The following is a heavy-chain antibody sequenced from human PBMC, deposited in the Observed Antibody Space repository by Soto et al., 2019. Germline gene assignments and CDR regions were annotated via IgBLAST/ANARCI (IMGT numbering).Heavy chain of an antibody. Sequence: QVQLVESEGGVVQPGRSLRLSCAASGFTFSNYGMHWVRQAPGKGLEWVAFISYDGGNKYYADSVKGRFTISRDNSKNTLYLQMNSLSDEETAVYYCAKEQQITIFGVVILSVDAFDIWGQGTMVTVSS. D-gene: IGHD3-3*01. CDR3: AKEQQITIFGVVILSVDAFDI. J-gene: IGHJ3*02. V-gene: IGHV3-30*18. CDR1: GFTFSNYG. CDR2: ISYDGGNK.